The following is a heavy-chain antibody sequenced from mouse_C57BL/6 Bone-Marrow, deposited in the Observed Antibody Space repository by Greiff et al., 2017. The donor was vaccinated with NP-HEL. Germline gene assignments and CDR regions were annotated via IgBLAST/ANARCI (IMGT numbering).Heavy chain of an antibody. Sequence: EVKLVESGGGLVKPGGSLKLSCAASGFTFSSYAMSWVRQTPEKRLEWVATISDGGSYTYYPDNVKGRFTISRDNAKNNLYLQMSHLKSEDTAMYYCAREMITTPYYYAMDYWGQGTSVTVSS. CDR1: GFTFSSYA. V-gene: IGHV5-4*01. CDR3: AREMITTPYYYAMDY. CDR2: ISDGGSYT. J-gene: IGHJ4*01. D-gene: IGHD2-4*01.